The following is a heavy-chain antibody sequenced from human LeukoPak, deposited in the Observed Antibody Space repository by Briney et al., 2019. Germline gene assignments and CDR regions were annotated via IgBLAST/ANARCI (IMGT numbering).Heavy chain of an antibody. J-gene: IGHJ4*02. Sequence: ASVKVSCKASGYTFTGYYMHWVRQAPGQGLEWMGWINPNSGGTNYAQKFQGRVTMTRDTSISTAYMELSRLRSDDTAVYYCARVEPSSWGGGPFDYWGQGTLVTVSS. CDR3: ARVEPSSWGGGPFDY. V-gene: IGHV1-2*02. CDR2: INPNSGGT. CDR1: GYTFTGYY. D-gene: IGHD6-13*01.